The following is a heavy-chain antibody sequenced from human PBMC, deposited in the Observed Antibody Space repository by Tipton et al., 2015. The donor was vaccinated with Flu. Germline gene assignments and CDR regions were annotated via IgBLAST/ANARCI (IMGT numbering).Heavy chain of an antibody. Sequence: SLRLSCAASGFTFSSYWLSWVRQAPGKGLEWVSSISRSRTYIYYADSVKGRFTISRDNAKNSLYLHMTSLRAEDTGVYYCARDQSEYYELDYWGQGTLVTVSS. D-gene: IGHD3-22*01. J-gene: IGHJ4*02. CDR3: ARDQSEYYELDY. V-gene: IGHV3-21*01. CDR1: GFTFSSYW. CDR2: ISRSRTYI.